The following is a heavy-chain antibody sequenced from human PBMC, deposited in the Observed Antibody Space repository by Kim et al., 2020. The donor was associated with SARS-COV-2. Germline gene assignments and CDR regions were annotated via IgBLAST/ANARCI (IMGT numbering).Heavy chain of an antibody. D-gene: IGHD6-13*01. Sequence: GGSLRLSCAASGFTFSNAWMSWVRQAPGKGLEWVGRIKSKTDGGTTDYAAPVKGRFTISRDDSKNTLYLQMNSLKTEDTAVYYCTTGGSSSWWYYYYYGMDVWGQGTTVTVSS. V-gene: IGHV3-15*01. CDR3: TTGGSSSWWYYYYYGMDV. J-gene: IGHJ6*02. CDR1: GFTFSNAW. CDR2: IKSKTDGGTT.